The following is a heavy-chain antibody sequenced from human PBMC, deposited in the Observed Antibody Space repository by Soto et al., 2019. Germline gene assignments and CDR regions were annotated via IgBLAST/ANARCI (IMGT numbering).Heavy chain of an antibody. CDR1: GGSISSGGYY. Sequence: QVQLQESGPGLVKPSQTLSLTCTVSGGSISSGGYYWSWIRQHPGKGLEWIGYIYYSGSTYYNPSLKSRVTISVDTSKNQFSLKLSSVTAADTAVYYCARRVVPAAMPMGEYYYYYGMDVWGQGTTVTVSS. D-gene: IGHD2-2*01. CDR3: ARRVVPAAMPMGEYYYYYGMDV. CDR2: IYYSGST. V-gene: IGHV4-31*03. J-gene: IGHJ6*02.